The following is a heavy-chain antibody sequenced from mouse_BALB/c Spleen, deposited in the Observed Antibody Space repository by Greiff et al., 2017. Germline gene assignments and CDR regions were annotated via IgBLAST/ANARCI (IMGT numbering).Heavy chain of an antibody. CDR2: IYPGDGDT. CDR3: ARSGTTVFDY. D-gene: IGHD1-1*01. J-gene: IGHJ2*01. Sequence: QVQLQQSGAELVRPGSSVKISCKASGYAFSSYWMNWVKQRPGQGLEWIGQIYPGDGDTNYNGKFKGKATLTADKSSSTAYMQLSSLTSEDSAVYFCARSGTTVFDYWGQGTTLTVSP. V-gene: IGHV1-80*01. CDR1: GYAFSSYW.